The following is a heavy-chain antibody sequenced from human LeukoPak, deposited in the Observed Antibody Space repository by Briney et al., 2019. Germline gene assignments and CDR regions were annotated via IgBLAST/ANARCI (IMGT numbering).Heavy chain of an antibody. CDR2: ISDDGSNK. D-gene: IGHD3-22*01. Sequence: PGGSLRLSCAASGFTFSSYGMHWVRQAPGKGLEWVAVISDDGSNKYYADSVKGRFTISRDNSKNTLNLQMNSLRAEDTAVYYCAKDPTHYRVWDYYETIGLSYWGQGTLVTVSS. CDR1: GFTFSSYG. V-gene: IGHV3-30*18. J-gene: IGHJ4*02. CDR3: AKDPTHYRVWDYYETIGLSY.